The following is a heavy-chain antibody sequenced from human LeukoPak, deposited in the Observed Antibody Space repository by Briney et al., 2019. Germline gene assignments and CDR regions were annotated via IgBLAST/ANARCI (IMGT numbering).Heavy chain of an antibody. CDR3: MTASRSSSWPPPT. CDR2: IKQDGSEK. Sequence: GGSLRLSCAASGFTFSSYWMNWVRQAPGKGLEWVANIKQDGSEKKYVDSVKGRFTISRDNTKNSLYLQMNSLRAEDTAMYYCMTASRSSSWPPPTWGQGTLVTVSS. D-gene: IGHD6-13*01. CDR1: GFTFSSYW. V-gene: IGHV3-7*01. J-gene: IGHJ5*02.